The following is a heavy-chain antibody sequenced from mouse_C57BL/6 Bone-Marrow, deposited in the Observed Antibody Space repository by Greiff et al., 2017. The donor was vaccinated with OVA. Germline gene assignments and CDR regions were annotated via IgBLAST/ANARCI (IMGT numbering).Heavy chain of an antibody. CDR2: ISNGGGST. V-gene: IGHV5-12*01. Sequence: EVKLEESGGGLVQPGGSLKLSCAASGFTFSDYYMYWVRQTPEKRLEWVAYISNGGGSTYYPDTVKGRFTISRDNAKNTLYLQMGRLKSEDTAVDYCARQGDYDGVGDWGKGPTLTVSS. CDR3: ARQGDYDGVGD. CDR1: GFTFSDYY. D-gene: IGHD2-4*01. J-gene: IGHJ2*01.